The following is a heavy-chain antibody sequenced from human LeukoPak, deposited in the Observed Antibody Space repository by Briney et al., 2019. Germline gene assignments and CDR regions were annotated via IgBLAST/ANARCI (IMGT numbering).Heavy chain of an antibody. V-gene: IGHV3-30*02. D-gene: IGHD5-18*01. CDR3: AKEDTAMVTSNYYFDY. J-gene: IGHJ4*02. CDR2: IRYDGSNK. Sequence: GGSLRLSCAASGFTFSSYGMHWVRQAPGKGLEWVAFIRYDGSNKYYADSVKGRFTISRDNSKNTLYLPMNSLRAEDTAVYYCAKEDTAMVTSNYYFDYWGQGTLVTVSS. CDR1: GFTFSSYG.